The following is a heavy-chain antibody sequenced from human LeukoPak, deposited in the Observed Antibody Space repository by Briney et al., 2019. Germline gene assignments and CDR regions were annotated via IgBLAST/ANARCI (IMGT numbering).Heavy chain of an antibody. Sequence: SETLSLTCTVSGFSMTSYYWSWIRQTPDKGLEWIGYIFYSGSTNYNPSFKSRITISVDTSKNQFSLNLSSVTAADTAIYYCAGLVHTFMWAYFPFWGQGTLVTVSS. D-gene: IGHD5-18*01. CDR2: IFYSGST. CDR3: AGLVHTFMWAYFPF. J-gene: IGHJ4*02. V-gene: IGHV4-59*03. CDR1: GFSMTSYY.